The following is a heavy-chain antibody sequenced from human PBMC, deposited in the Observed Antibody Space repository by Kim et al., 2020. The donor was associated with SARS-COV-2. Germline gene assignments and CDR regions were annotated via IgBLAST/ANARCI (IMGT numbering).Heavy chain of an antibody. J-gene: IGHJ3*02. CDR2: ISSSGSTI. D-gene: IGHD6-13*01. CDR3: ARVRGSWSRAAFDI. Sequence: GGSLRLSCAASAFTFSDYYMNWIRQAPGKALEWVSYISSSGSTIYYADSVKGRFTISRDNAKNSLWLQMNSLRAEDTAVYYCARVRGSWSRAAFDIWGQGTMVTVSS. CDR1: AFTFSDYY. V-gene: IGHV3-11*01.